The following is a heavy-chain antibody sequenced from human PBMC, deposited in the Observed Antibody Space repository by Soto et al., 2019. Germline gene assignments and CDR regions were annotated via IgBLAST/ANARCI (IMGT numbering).Heavy chain of an antibody. CDR2: IYYSGST. V-gene: IGHV4-30-4*01. Sequence: PSETLSLTCTVSGGSISSGDYYWSWIRQPPGKGLEWIGYIYYSGSTYYNPSLKSRVTISVDTSKNQFSLKLSSVTAADTAVYYCASSTTYNWFDPWGQGTLVTVSS. CDR3: ASSTTYNWFDP. J-gene: IGHJ5*02. CDR1: GGSISSGDYY. D-gene: IGHD2-2*01.